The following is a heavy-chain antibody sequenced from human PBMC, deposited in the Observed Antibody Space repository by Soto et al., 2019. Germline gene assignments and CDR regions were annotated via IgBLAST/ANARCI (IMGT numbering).Heavy chain of an antibody. CDR1: GYTFTSYG. Sequence: QVQLVQSGAEVKKPGASVKVSCKASGYTFTSYGISWVRQAPGQGLEWMGWIRAYNGNTNYAQKLQGRVTMTTDTTPSTAYRGAKRPRSDDPALYYCAKDAPPADYWGQGTLVTVSS. CDR3: AKDAPPADY. J-gene: IGHJ4*02. V-gene: IGHV1-18*01. CDR2: IRAYNGNT.